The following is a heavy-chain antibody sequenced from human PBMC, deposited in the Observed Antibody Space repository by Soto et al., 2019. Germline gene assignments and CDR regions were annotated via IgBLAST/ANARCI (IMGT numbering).Heavy chain of an antibody. Sequence: PGESLKISCKGSGYSFTSYWIGWVRQMPGKGLEWMGIIYPGDSDTRYSPSFQGQVTISADKSISTAYLQWSSLKASDTAMYYCAFAYNYGDYYYGMDVWGQGTTVTVSS. J-gene: IGHJ6*02. CDR3: AFAYNYGDYYYGMDV. D-gene: IGHD4-17*01. V-gene: IGHV5-51*01. CDR2: IYPGDSDT. CDR1: GYSFTSYW.